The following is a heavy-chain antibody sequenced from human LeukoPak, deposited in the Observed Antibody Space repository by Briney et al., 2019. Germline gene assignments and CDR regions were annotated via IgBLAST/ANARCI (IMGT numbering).Heavy chain of an antibody. CDR1: ADSFSSHY. V-gene: IGHV4-59*11. J-gene: IGHJ3*02. CDR2: ISYIGST. D-gene: IGHD4-17*01. CDR3: ARDLVTVTKGFDI. Sequence: SETLSLTCAVSADSFSSHYWTWIRLSPGTGLEWIGYISYIGSTNYNPSLKSRVTISIDTSKNQFSLKLRSVTAADTAVYYCARDLVTVTKGFDIWGQGTMVSVSS.